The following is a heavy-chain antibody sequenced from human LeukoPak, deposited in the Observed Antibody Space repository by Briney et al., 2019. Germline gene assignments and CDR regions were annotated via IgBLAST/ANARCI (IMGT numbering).Heavy chain of an antibody. CDR2: ISYDGSNK. CDR3: ARDLNRNYFDY. CDR1: GFTFSSYA. V-gene: IGHV3-30-3*01. J-gene: IGHJ4*02. Sequence: GGSLRLSCAASGFTFSSYAMHWFRQAPGKGLEWVAVISYDGSNKYYADSVKGRFTISRDNSKNTLYLQMNSLRAEDTAVYYCARDLNRNYFDYWGQGTLVTVSS.